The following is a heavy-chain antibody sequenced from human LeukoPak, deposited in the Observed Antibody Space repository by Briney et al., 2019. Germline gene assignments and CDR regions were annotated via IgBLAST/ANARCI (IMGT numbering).Heavy chain of an antibody. Sequence: SETLSLTCAVYGGSFSGYYWSWIRQPPGKGLEWIGEINHSGSTNYNPSLKSRVTISVDTSKNQFSLKLSSVTAAGTAVYYCARGVVVVTAIPRYFDYWGQGTLVTVSS. V-gene: IGHV4-34*01. CDR3: ARGVVVVTAIPRYFDY. CDR2: INHSGST. J-gene: IGHJ4*02. D-gene: IGHD2-21*02. CDR1: GGSFSGYY.